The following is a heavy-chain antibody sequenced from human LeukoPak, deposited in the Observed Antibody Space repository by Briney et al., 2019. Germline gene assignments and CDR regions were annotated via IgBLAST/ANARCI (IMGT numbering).Heavy chain of an antibody. V-gene: IGHV7-4-1*02. CDR2: INTNTGNP. J-gene: IGHJ6*03. CDR3: ARNSHYDFWSGYYFSYYYYMDV. CDR1: GYTFTSYY. Sequence: ASVKVSCKASGYTFTSYYMHWVRQAPGQGLEWMVWINTNTGNPTYAQGFTGRFVFSLDTSVSTAYLQISSLKAEDTAVYYCARNSHYDFWSGYYFSYYYYMDVWGKGTTVTVSS. D-gene: IGHD3-3*01.